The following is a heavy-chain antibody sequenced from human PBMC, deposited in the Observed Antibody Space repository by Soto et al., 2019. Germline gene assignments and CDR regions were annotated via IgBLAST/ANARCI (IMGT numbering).Heavy chain of an antibody. J-gene: IGHJ4*02. V-gene: IGHV3-23*01. CDR1: GFTFSSYA. CDR3: AKGERGRYYDRSGYYRTFDY. Sequence: EVQLLESGGGLVQPGGSLRHSCAASGFTFSSYAMSWVRQAPGKGLEWVSAISGSGGSTYYADSVKGRFTISRDNSKNTLYLQMNSLRAEDTAVYYCAKGERGRYYDRSGYYRTFDYWGQGTLVTVSS. D-gene: IGHD3-22*01. CDR2: ISGSGGST.